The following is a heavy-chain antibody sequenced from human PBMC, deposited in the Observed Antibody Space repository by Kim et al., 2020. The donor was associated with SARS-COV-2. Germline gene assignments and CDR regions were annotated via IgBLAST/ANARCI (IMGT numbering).Heavy chain of an antibody. J-gene: IGHJ6*02. Sequence: SETLSLTCTVSGGSISSYYWSWIRQPPGKGLEWIGYIYYSGSTNYNPSLKSRVTISVDTSKNQFSLKLSSVTAADTAVYYCARGPLHTLWGPLNTYYYGSGNYGMDVWDRGTTVTVSS. CDR2: IYYSGST. V-gene: IGHV4-59*01. D-gene: IGHD3-10*01. CDR1: GGSISSYY. CDR3: ARGPLHTLWGPLNTYYYGSGNYGMDV.